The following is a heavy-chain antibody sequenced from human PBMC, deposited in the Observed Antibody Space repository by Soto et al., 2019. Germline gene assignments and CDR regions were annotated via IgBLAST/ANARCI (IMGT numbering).Heavy chain of an antibody. J-gene: IGHJ3*02. V-gene: IGHV3-23*01. CDR1: GFTFSSYA. Sequence: EVQLLESGGGLVQPGGSLRLSCAASGFTFSSYAMSWVRQAPGKGLEWVSAISGSGGSTYYADSVKGRFTISRDNSKNTLYLQMNSLRAEYTAVYYCAKDSLGVSYQLPFRRAFDIWGQGTMVTVSS. CDR2: ISGSGGST. D-gene: IGHD2-2*01. CDR3: AKDSLGVSYQLPFRRAFDI.